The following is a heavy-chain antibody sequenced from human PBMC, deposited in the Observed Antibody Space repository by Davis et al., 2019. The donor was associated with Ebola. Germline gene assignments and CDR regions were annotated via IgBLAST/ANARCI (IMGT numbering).Heavy chain of an antibody. V-gene: IGHV3-7*01. CDR1: GFIFSNYW. CDR3: ARGPSTGNSFTY. J-gene: IGHJ4*02. Sequence: PGGSLRLSCEASGFIFSNYWMSWVRQAPGKGLEWVANIKLDGGEKYYVDSVKGRFTISRDNAENSLSLQMNGLRAEDTAVYYCARGPSTGNSFTYWGQGTLVTVSS. D-gene: IGHD6-13*01. CDR2: IKLDGGEK.